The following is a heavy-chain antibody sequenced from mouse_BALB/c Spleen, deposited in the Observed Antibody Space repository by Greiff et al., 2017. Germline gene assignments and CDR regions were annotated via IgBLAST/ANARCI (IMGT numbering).Heavy chain of an antibody. J-gene: IGHJ3*01. CDR3: ARQDYYGSRPWFAY. D-gene: IGHD1-1*01. CDR1: GFAFSSYD. Sequence: EVHLVESGGGLVKPGGSLKLSCAASGFAFSSYDMSWVRQTPEKRLEWVAYISSGGGSTYYPDTVKGRFTISRDNAKNTLYLQMSSLKSEDTAMYYCARQDYYGSRPWFAYWGQGTLGTVSA. CDR2: ISSGGGST. V-gene: IGHV5-12-1*01.